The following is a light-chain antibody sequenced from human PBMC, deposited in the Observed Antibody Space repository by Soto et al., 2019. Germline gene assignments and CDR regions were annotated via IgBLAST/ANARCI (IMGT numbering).Light chain of an antibody. CDR3: QQRHMWPIT. V-gene: IGKV3D-20*02. CDR1: QSVSSR. J-gene: IGKJ5*01. Sequence: EIVMTQSPGTLSLSPGERDTLSCRASQSVSSRLAWYQQKPGQAPRLLISGASSRATGITDRFSGSGSGTDFTLTISRLEPEDSAVYYCQQRHMWPITVGQGTRLENK. CDR2: GAS.